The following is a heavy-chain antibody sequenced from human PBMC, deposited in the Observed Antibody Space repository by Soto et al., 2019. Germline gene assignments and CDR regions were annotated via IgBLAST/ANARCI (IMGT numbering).Heavy chain of an antibody. CDR3: AREPRA. J-gene: IGHJ5*02. Sequence: SETLSLTCTVSGGSISSYFWSWIRQPPGKGLEWIGYIYYSGSTSYNPSLKSRVTISVDTTKNQFSLKLSSVTAADTAVYYCAREPRAWGQGTLVTVSS. V-gene: IGHV4-59*12. CDR2: IYYSGST. CDR1: GGSISSYF.